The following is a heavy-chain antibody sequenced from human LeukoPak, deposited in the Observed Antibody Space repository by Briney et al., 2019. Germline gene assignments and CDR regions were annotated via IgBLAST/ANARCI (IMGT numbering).Heavy chain of an antibody. CDR3: ARDPGWSSYDI. CDR2: INQDAGTT. J-gene: IGHJ3*02. Sequence: GGSLRLSCVASGFSFTSYWMSWVRQAPGKGLEFVANINQDAGTTNYVDSVKGRFTISRDNAENSLYLQMSSLRAEDTALYYCARDPGWSSYDIWGQGIMVTVSS. D-gene: IGHD2-15*01. CDR1: GFSFTSYW. V-gene: IGHV3-7*01.